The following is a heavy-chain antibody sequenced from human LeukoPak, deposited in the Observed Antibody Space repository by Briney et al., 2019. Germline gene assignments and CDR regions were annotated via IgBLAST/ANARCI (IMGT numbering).Heavy chain of an antibody. Sequence: PSETLSLTCAVYGGSFSGYYWSWIRQPPGKGLEWIGEINHSGSTNYNPSLKSRVTISVDTSKNQFSLKLSSVTAADTAVYYCARSRRYSYGYWPYYYYGMDVWGQGTTVTVS. J-gene: IGHJ6*02. D-gene: IGHD5-18*01. CDR1: GGSFSGYY. CDR2: INHSGST. V-gene: IGHV4-34*01. CDR3: ARSRRYSYGYWPYYYYGMDV.